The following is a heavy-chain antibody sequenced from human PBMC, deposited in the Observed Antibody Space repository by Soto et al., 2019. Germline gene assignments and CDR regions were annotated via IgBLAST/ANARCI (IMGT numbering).Heavy chain of an antibody. Sequence: QVQLVQSGAEVKKPGASVKVSCKASGYTFTSYGISWVRQAPGQGLEWMGWISAYNGNTNYAQKLQGRVTMTTDTSTSTAYMELRRLISDDTAVYYCARVNPEGYYGSGGEIDYWGQGTLVTVSS. V-gene: IGHV1-18*01. CDR2: ISAYNGNT. CDR1: GYTFTSYG. J-gene: IGHJ4*02. D-gene: IGHD3-10*01. CDR3: ARVNPEGYYGSGGEIDY.